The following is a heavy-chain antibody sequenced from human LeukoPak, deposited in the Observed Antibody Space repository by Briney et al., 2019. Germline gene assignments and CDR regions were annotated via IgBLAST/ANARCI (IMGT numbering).Heavy chain of an antibody. J-gene: IGHJ5*02. D-gene: IGHD3-22*01. CDR1: GGSISSGDYD. Sequence: SQTLSLTCTVSGGSISSGDYDWSWIRQPPGKGLEWIAYMYYSGSTYYNPSLKSPVTMSADTSKNQLSLKLSSVTAADTAVYYCARPYYYDSRIDPWGQGILVTVSS. CDR2: MYYSGST. CDR3: ARPYYYDSRIDP. V-gene: IGHV4-30-4*01.